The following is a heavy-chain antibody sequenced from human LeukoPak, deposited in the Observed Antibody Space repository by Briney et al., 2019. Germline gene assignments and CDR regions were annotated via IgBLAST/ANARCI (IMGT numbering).Heavy chain of an antibody. Sequence: SETLSLTCTVSGGSLSSYYWSWLRQPPGKGLEWIGYIYYRGRTKYNPSLQSRVTISVDTSRNQFSLRLSSVTAADTAVYYCARQSDDLGYFQHWGQGTLVTVSS. CDR3: ARQSDDLGYFQH. V-gene: IGHV4-59*08. CDR1: GGSLSSYY. J-gene: IGHJ1*01. CDR2: IYYRGRT. D-gene: IGHD3-16*01.